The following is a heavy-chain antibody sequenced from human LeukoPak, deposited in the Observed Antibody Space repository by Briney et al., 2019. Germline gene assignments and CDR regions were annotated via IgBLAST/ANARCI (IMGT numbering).Heavy chain of an antibody. J-gene: IGHJ5*02. CDR1: GYTFTSYG. D-gene: IGHD2-15*01. V-gene: IGHV1-18*01. CDR2: ISAYNGNT. Sequence: AASVKVSCKASGYTFTSYGISWVRQAPGQGLEWMGWISAYNGNTNYAQKLQGRVTMTTDTSTSTAYMELRSLRSDDTAVYYCARDRGMVAATLNWFDPWGQGTLVTVSS. CDR3: ARDRGMVAATLNWFDP.